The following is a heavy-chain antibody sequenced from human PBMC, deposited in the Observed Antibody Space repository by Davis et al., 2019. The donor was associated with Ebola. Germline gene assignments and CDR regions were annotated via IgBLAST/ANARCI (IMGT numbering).Heavy chain of an antibody. CDR3: ATERYDFWSGYSNYYGMDV. J-gene: IGHJ6*02. V-gene: IGHV3-64*02. CDR2: TGTTGGTT. D-gene: IGHD3-3*01. CDR1: GFTFSASG. Sequence: GGSLRLSCTASGFTFSASGMHWVRQAPGKRLEYVSGTGTTGGTTYYADSVKGRFTMSRDNSKNTLYLQMNSLRAEDTAVYYCATERYDFWSGYSNYYGMDVWGQGTTVTVSS.